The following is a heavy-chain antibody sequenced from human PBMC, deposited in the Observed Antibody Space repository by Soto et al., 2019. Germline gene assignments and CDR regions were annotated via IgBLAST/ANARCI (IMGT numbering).Heavy chain of an antibody. Sequence: QVQLVESGGGVVQPGRSLRLSCAASGFTFSSYAMHWVRQAPGKGLEWVAVISYDGSNKYYADSVKGRFTISRDNSKNTLYLQMNSLRAEDTAVYYCARESKVTTLYFDYWGQGTLVTVSS. D-gene: IGHD4-17*01. V-gene: IGHV3-30-3*01. CDR2: ISYDGSNK. CDR1: GFTFSSYA. CDR3: ARESKVTTLYFDY. J-gene: IGHJ4*02.